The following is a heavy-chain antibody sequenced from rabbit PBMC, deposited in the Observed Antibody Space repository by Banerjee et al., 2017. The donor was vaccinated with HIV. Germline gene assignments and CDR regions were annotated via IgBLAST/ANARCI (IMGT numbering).Heavy chain of an antibody. V-gene: IGHV1S40*01. CDR1: GLDFSGDSY. Sequence: VESGGDLVKPGASLTLTCKASGLDFSGDSYDSYMCWVRQAPGKGLEWIACIDIGSSGFTYFASWAKGRFTISKTSSTTVTLQMTSLTAADTATYFCARVSETSGWGEDLWGPGTLVTVS. CDR2: IDIGSSGFT. CDR3: ARVSETSGWGEDL. D-gene: IGHD4-1*01. J-gene: IGHJ4*01.